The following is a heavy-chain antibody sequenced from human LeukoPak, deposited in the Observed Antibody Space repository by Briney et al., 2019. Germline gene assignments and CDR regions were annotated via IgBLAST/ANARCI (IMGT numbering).Heavy chain of an antibody. J-gene: IGHJ4*02. Sequence: GASVKVSCKASGYTFTSYDINWVRQATGQGLEWTGWMNPNSGNTGYAQKFQGRVTMTRNTSISTAYMELSSLRSEDTAVYYCAREGRYCSGGSCYALDYWGQGTLVTVSS. CDR2: MNPNSGNT. V-gene: IGHV1-8*01. CDR3: AREGRYCSGGSCYALDY. CDR1: GYTFTSYD. D-gene: IGHD2-15*01.